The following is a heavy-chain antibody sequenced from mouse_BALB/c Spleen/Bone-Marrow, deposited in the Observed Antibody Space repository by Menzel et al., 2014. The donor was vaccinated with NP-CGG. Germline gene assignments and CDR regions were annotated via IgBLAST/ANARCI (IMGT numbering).Heavy chain of an antibody. CDR2: IYPGNSDT. J-gene: IGHJ3*01. CDR3: TRAMITRAWFAY. V-gene: IGHV1-5*01. Sequence: EVQLQQSGTVLARPGASVKMSCKASGYTFTSYWMHWVKQRPGQGLEWIGAIYPGNSDTSYNQKFKGKAKLTAVTSTSTAYKELSSLTNEDSAVYYCTRAMITRAWFAYWGQGTLVTVSA. CDR1: GYTFTSYW. D-gene: IGHD2-4*01.